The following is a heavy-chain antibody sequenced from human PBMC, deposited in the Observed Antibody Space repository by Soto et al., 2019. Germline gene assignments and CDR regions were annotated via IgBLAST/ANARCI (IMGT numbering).Heavy chain of an antibody. CDR2: IYYSGST. Sequence: KSSETLSLTCTVSGGSISSYYWSWIRQPPGKGLEWIGYIYYSGSTNYNPSLKSRVTISVDTSKNQFSLKLSSVTAADTAVYYCARVDPWAWWFDPWGQGTLGTVSS. J-gene: IGHJ5*02. D-gene: IGHD3-16*01. CDR3: ARVDPWAWWFDP. V-gene: IGHV4-59*01. CDR1: GGSISSYY.